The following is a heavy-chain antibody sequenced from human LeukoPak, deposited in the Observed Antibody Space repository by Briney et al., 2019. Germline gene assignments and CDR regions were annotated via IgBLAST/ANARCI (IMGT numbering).Heavy chain of an antibody. CDR3: ARGGGGYSWYFDL. Sequence: SETQSLTCTVSGGPISSGGYYWSWIRQHPGKGLEWIGYIYYSGSTYYTPSLKNRVTISVATSKNQFSLRLSSVTAVDTAVYYCARGGGGYSWYFDLWGRGTLVTVSS. CDR2: IYYSGST. CDR1: GGPISSGGYY. D-gene: IGHD5-12*01. J-gene: IGHJ2*01. V-gene: IGHV4-31*03.